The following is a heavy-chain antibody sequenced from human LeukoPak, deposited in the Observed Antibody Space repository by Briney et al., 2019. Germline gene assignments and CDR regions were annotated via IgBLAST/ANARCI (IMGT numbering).Heavy chain of an antibody. D-gene: IGHD3-9*01. V-gene: IGHV4-61*01. CDR1: AGSVTTGRYY. J-gene: IGHJ4*02. CDR3: VREHDWGDFDY. CDR2: ISYRGTT. Sequence: PSDTLSLTCTVSAGSVTTGRYYWSWIRQKPGEGLEWIGYISYRGTTNYNPSLKSRITISVDTSKNQFSLKVISVTAADTAVYYCVREHDWGDFDYWGQGTLVTVSS.